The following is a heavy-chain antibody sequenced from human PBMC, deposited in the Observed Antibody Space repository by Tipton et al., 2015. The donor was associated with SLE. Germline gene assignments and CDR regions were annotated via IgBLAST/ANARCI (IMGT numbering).Heavy chain of an antibody. CDR1: GFTFSTSW. CDR2: MKEDVKEK. D-gene: IGHD3-22*01. Sequence: GSLRLSCVASGFTFSTSWMGWVRQAPGKGLEWVATMKEDVKEKFYVESGRGRFYISRDDSKNSMYLEMDRLRAEDTAVYYCARVQRHYDGRGYFLGESIEHWGQGTPVIVSS. J-gene: IGHJ1*01. CDR3: ARVQRHYDGRGYFLGESIEH. V-gene: IGHV3-7*01.